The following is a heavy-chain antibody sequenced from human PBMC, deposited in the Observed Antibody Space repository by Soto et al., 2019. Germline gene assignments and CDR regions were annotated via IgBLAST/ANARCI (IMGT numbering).Heavy chain of an antibody. V-gene: IGHV4-31*03. J-gene: IGHJ4*02. CDR2: LYYSGST. D-gene: IGHD1-1*01. CDR1: GGSISSGGNY. CDR3: ARWPRLEPRFDY. Sequence: QVQLQESCPGLVKPSQTLSLTCTVSGGSISSGGNYWSWIRRHPGKGLEWIGYLYYSGSTYYNPALKSRVTISVDTSKNQFSLKLSSVTAADTAVYYGARWPRLEPRFDYWGQGTLVTVSS.